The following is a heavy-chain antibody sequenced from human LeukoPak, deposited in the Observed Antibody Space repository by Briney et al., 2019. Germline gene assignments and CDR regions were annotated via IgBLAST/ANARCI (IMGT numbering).Heavy chain of an antibody. D-gene: IGHD3-16*01. CDR2: IDHSGST. V-gene: IGHV4-34*01. J-gene: IGHJ6*03. Sequence: SETLSLTCAVYGGSFSGYYWSWIRQPPGKGLEWIGEIDHSGSTNYNPSLKSRVTISVDTSKNQFSLKLSSVTAADTAVYYCARETSQKGAHYMDVWGKGTTVTISS. CDR3: ARETSQKGAHYMDV. CDR1: GGSFSGYY.